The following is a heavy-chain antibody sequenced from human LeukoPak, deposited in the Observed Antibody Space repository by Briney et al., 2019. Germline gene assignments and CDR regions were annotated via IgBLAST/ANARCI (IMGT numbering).Heavy chain of an antibody. CDR1: GFPFSGYW. CDR2: IKPDGSYT. D-gene: IGHD6-19*01. V-gene: IGHV3-74*01. CDR3: ARDYSSVPEY. J-gene: IGHJ4*02. Sequence: GGSLRLSCAASGFPFSGYWMYWLRQAPGKGMVWVSRIKPDGSYTSYADFVKGRFTTSRDNAKNTLYLQLSSLRAEDSAVYYCARDYSSVPEYWGQGTLVTVSS.